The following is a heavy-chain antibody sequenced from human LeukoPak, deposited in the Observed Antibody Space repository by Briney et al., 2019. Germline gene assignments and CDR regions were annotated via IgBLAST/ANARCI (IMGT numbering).Heavy chain of an antibody. V-gene: IGHV3-48*04. J-gene: IGHJ6*02. CDR1: GFTFSTYS. D-gene: IGHD1-26*01. Sequence: GGSLRLSCAASGFTFSTYSMTWVRQAPGKGLEWVSYIISSGNTIYYADSVKGRFTISRDNAKNSLHLQTNSLRAEDTAVYYCARGLGGSSRLSYFYGMDVWGQGTTVTVSS. CDR2: IISSGNTI. CDR3: ARGLGGSSRLSYFYGMDV.